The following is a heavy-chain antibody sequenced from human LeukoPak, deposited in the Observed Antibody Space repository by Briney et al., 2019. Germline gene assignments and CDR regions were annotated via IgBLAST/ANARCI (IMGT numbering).Heavy chain of an antibody. CDR1: GYTFTSYD. CDR3: ARALGSSWYQSFDY. J-gene: IGHJ4*02. Sequence: ASVKVSCEASGYTFTSYDINWVRQATGQGLEWMGWINAGNGNTKYSQEFQGRVTITRDTSASTAYMELSSLRSEDMAVYYCARALGSSWYQSFDYWGQGTLVTVSS. D-gene: IGHD6-13*01. V-gene: IGHV1-3*03. CDR2: INAGNGNT.